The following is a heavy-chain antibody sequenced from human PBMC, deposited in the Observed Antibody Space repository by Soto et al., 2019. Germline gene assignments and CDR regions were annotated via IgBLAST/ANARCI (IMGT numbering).Heavy chain of an antibody. CDR2: MSWKSGNI. D-gene: IGHD2-15*01. V-gene: IGHV3-9*01. CDR1: GFTFTDYA. CDR3: VSDRSSAAYYFDL. J-gene: IGHJ4*02. Sequence: EVRLVESGGGLVQPGRSLRLSCVASGFTFTDYAMHWVRQVPGKGLEWVSGMSWKSGNIGSADSVKGRFIISRDNAKTSLYLLMNRLRAEATAFYFCVSDRSSAAYYFDLWGPGTLVTVSS.